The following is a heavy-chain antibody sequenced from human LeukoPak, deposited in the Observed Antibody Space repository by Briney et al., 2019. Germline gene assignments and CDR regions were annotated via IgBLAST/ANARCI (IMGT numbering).Heavy chain of an antibody. Sequence: PGGSLRLSCAASGFTFSSYWMHWVRQAPGKGLVWVSRINSDGSSTSYADSVKGRFTISRDNAKNTLYLQMNSLRAEDTAVYYCAREADYYDSSGYSYAFDIWGQGTMVTVSS. CDR2: INSDGSST. CDR1: GFTFSSYW. D-gene: IGHD3-22*01. CDR3: AREADYYDSSGYSYAFDI. V-gene: IGHV3-74*01. J-gene: IGHJ3*02.